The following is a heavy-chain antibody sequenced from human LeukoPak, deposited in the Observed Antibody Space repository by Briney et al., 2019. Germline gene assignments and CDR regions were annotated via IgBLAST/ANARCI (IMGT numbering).Heavy chain of an antibody. J-gene: IGHJ4*02. D-gene: IGHD2-2*01. CDR2: INPNDGDT. Sequence: ASVKVSCKASGYTFTDYMHWVRQAPGQGFEWMGWINPNDGDTNYAQKFQGRVTMTRDTSISTAHMEVSRLRSDDTAVYYCARANFLYCSSTTCLFDYWGQGTLVTVS. V-gene: IGHV1-2*02. CDR1: GYTFTDY. CDR3: ARANFLYCSSTTCLFDY.